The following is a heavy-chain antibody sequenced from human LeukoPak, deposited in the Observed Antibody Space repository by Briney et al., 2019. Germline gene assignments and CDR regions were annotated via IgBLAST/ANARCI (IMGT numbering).Heavy chain of an antibody. V-gene: IGHV3-9*01. D-gene: IGHD4-23*01. CDR3: AKDRAYGGPPLGYFDL. J-gene: IGHJ2*01. CDR1: GFTFDDYA. Sequence: GGSLRLSCAASGFTFDDYAMHWVRQAPGKGLEWVSGISWNSGSIGYADSVKGRFTISRDNAKNSLYLQMNSLRAEDTALYYCAKDRAYGGPPLGYFDLWGRGTLVTVSS. CDR2: ISWNSGSI.